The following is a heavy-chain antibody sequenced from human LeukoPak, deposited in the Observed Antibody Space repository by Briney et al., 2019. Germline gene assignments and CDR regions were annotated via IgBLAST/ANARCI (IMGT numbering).Heavy chain of an antibody. V-gene: IGHV4-4*07. CDR2: IYTSGTT. CDR3: ARGFHWGGYYFDY. D-gene: IGHD7-27*01. CDR1: AGSISNYY. J-gene: IGHJ4*02. Sequence: PSETLSLTCTVSAGSISNYYWSWIRQPAGKGLEWIGRIYTSGTTHYNPSLKSRVTMSVDTSKNQFSLNLSSVTAADTAVYYCARGFHWGGYYFDYWGQGTLVTVSS.